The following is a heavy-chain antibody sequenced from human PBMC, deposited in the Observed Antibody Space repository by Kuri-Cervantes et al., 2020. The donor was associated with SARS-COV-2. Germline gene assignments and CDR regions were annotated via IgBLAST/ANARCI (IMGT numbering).Heavy chain of an antibody. J-gene: IGHJ6*02. V-gene: IGHV3-48*01. D-gene: IGHD6-19*01. CDR1: GFTFSSYA. Sequence: GGSLRLSCEASGFTFSSYAMDWVRQAPGKGLEWVSYISSSSSTIYYADSVKGRFTISRDNAKNSLYLQMNSLRAEDTAVYCCARAGIGSGWYYGMDVWGQGTTVTVSS. CDR3: ARAGIGSGWYYGMDV. CDR2: ISSSSSTI.